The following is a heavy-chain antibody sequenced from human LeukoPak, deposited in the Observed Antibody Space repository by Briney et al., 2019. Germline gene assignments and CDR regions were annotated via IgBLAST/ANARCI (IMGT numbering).Heavy chain of an antibody. D-gene: IGHD2-21*02. Sequence: SETLSLTCTVSGGSISSGGYYWSWIRQHPGKGLEWIGYIYYSGSTYYNPSLKSRVTISVYTSKNQFSLKLSSVTAADTAVYYCARDCGGDCYDRGQGTLVTVSS. CDR2: IYYSGST. J-gene: IGHJ4*02. CDR3: ARDCGGDCYD. V-gene: IGHV4-31*03. CDR1: GGSISSGGYY.